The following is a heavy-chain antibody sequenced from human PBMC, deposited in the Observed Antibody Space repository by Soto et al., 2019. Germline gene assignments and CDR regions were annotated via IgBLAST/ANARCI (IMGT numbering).Heavy chain of an antibody. CDR3: ARSGGYGSGSYYDVNRGYMEV. V-gene: IGHV4-34*01. D-gene: IGHD3-10*01. CDR2: INHSGST. J-gene: IGHJ6*03. CDR1: GGSFSGYY. Sequence: SETLSLTCAAYGGSFSGYYWSWIRQPPGKGLEWIGEINHSGSTNYNPSLKSRVTISVDKSKNQFSLKLSSVTAADTAVYYCARSGGYGSGSYYDVNRGYMEVWGKGTTVTVSS.